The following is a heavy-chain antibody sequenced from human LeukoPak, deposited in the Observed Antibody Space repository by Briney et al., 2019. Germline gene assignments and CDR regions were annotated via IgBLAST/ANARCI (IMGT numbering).Heavy chain of an antibody. CDR2: IWYDGNNK. CDR1: GFTFSSSG. CDR3: AKDGCNSTTCYVRNWIDP. D-gene: IGHD2-2*01. J-gene: IGHJ5*02. V-gene: IGHV3-33*06. Sequence: GGSLRLSCAASGFTFSSSGMHWVRQAPGKGLEWVAVIWYDGNNKYYADSVKGRFTNSRDNSKNTLYLQMNGLRAEDTAVYYCAKDGCNSTTCYVRNWIDPWAREPWSPSPQ.